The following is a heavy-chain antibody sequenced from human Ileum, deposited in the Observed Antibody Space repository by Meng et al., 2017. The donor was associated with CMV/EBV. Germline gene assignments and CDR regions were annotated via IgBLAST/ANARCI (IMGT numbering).Heavy chain of an antibody. CDR2: IKDDGSEK. V-gene: IGHV3-7*01. CDR3: ARDRRTLYCSSSNCYLSY. D-gene: IGHD2-2*01. CDR1: FTFSNYW. Sequence: FTFSNYWRSGVRQAPGKGLEWVANIKDDGSEKSYVDSVKGRFTISRDNAKNSLYLQMNSLRAEDTAIYYCARDRRTLYCSSSNCYLSYWGQGTLVTVSS. J-gene: IGHJ4*02.